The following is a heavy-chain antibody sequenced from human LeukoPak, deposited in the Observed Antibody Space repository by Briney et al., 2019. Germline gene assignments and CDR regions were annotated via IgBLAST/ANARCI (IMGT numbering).Heavy chain of an antibody. CDR3: ARALRTGQGDYVPVL. J-gene: IGHJ4*02. D-gene: IGHD3-10*02. Sequence: GESLKISCKASGYKFTNYWIGWVRPVPGKGLEWMTIIYPGDSETRYSPSFQGQVTISAAKSIDTIYLQWNTLKASDTAMYYCARALRTGQGDYVPVLWGQGTLVTVSS. V-gene: IGHV5-51*01. CDR2: IYPGDSET. CDR1: GYKFTNYW.